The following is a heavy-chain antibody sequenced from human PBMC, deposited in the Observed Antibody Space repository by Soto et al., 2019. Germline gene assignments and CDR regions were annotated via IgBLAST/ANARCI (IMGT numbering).Heavy chain of an antibody. Sequence: SETLSLTCTLSCGSVMAPDWSYWVRQSPDKGLEWIAEVHISGHSNYNPSLRSRVSVSIDSSKNQFYLNLNSVTAADTAIYYCARVRQGCSANNCYFDPWGQGTQVTVSS. CDR1: CGSVMAPDW. V-gene: IGHV4-4*02. D-gene: IGHD1-1*01. CDR3: ARVRQGCSANNCYFDP. J-gene: IGHJ5*01. CDR2: VHISGHS.